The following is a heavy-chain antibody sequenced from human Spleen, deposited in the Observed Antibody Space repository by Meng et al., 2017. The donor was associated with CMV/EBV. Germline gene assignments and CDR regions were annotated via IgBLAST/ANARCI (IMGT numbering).Heavy chain of an antibody. CDR3: TREPFLGAPPDY. CDR1: GYTLTYYG. CDR2: ISAYTGNT. D-gene: IGHD3-16*01. V-gene: IGHV1-18*01. Sequence: CKASGYTLTYYGIRWVRQAPGPGLEWMGWISAYTGNTNSVEKLQGSVTMTTDTSTSTAYMELRSLRSDDTAVYYCTREPFLGAPPDYWGQGTLVTVSS. J-gene: IGHJ4*02.